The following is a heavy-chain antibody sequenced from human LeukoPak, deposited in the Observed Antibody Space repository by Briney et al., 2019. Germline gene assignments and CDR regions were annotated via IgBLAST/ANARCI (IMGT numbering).Heavy chain of an antibody. CDR2: IFYSGST. J-gene: IGHJ4*02. CDR1: GVSISPYY. D-gene: IGHD4-23*01. CDR3: ARWAGGNGGFDY. Sequence: SETLSLTCTVSGVSISPYYWSWIRQSPGRGLEWIGYIFYSGSTNYNPSLKSRVTISVDTSKNQFSLQLSSVTAAGTAVYYCARWAGGNGGFDYWGQGTLVTVSS. V-gene: IGHV4-59*08.